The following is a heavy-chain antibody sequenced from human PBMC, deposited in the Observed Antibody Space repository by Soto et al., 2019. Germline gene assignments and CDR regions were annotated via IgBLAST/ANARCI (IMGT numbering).Heavy chain of an antibody. CDR3: ARALGYSGYAGMDV. J-gene: IGHJ6*02. CDR1: GYTFTIYG. Sequence: QVQLVQSGGEVKKPGASVKVSCKASGYTFTIYGINWVRQAPGQGLEWMGWISPDNGNTNYAQKLQGRVTMTTDTSTSTAYMELRRLRSDEPDVYYCARALGYSGYAGMDVWGQGTTVTVSS. D-gene: IGHD5-12*01. V-gene: IGHV1-18*01. CDR2: ISPDNGNT.